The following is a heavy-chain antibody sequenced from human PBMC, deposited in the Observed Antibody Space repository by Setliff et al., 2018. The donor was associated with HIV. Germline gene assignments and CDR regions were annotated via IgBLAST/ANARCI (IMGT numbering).Heavy chain of an antibody. J-gene: IGHJ4*02. CDR3: ARDDYANTDLDF. CDR2: INTNNGNP. D-gene: IGHD4-17*01. CDR1: GGTFGGSSA. Sequence: ASVKVSCKTSGGTFGGSSAINWVRQAPGQGLEWMGWINTNNGNPTYAQGFTGRFVFSSDTSVRTAYLQIVGLKAEDTAVYFCARDDYANTDLDFWGPGTLVTVSS. V-gene: IGHV7-4-1*01.